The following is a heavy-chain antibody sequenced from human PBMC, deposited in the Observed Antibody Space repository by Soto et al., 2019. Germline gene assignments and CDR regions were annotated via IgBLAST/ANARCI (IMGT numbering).Heavy chain of an antibody. CDR3: ATRYNTLLDY. Sequence: EVPVLESGGGLVQPGGSLRLSCAASGSTFTNCDLSWVRQAPGKGLEWVASISNSGDITTYADSVKGRFTISRDNSMNTLYLQMNSLTVEDMAVYYCATRYNTLLDYWGPGTLVTVSS. CDR2: ISNSGDIT. D-gene: IGHD1-1*01. J-gene: IGHJ4*02. CDR1: GSTFTNCD. V-gene: IGHV3-23*01.